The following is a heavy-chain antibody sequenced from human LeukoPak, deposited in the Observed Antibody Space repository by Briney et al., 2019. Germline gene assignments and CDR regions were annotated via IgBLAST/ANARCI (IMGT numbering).Heavy chain of an antibody. CDR2: ISYDGSNK. CDR3: AKGGVLWFGESLYGMDV. J-gene: IGHJ6*02. V-gene: IGHV3-30*18. Sequence: PGGSLRLSCAASGFTFSSYGMHWVRQAPGKGLEWVAVISYDGSNKYYADSVKGRFTISRDNSKNTLYLQMNSLRAEDTAVYYCAKGGVLWFGESLYGMDVWGQGTTVTVSS. D-gene: IGHD3-10*01. CDR1: GFTFSSYG.